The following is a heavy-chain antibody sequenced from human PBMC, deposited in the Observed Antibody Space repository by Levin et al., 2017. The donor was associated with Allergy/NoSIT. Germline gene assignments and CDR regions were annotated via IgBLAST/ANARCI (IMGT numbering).Heavy chain of an antibody. D-gene: IGHD6-19*01. CDR2: ISYDGSNK. V-gene: IGHV3-30*18. CDR3: AKSGPPHAVAGTFDY. CDR1: GFTFSSYG. J-gene: IGHJ4*02. Sequence: GESLKISCAASGFTFSSYGMHWVRQAPGKGLEWVAVISYDGSNKYYADSVKGRFTISRDNSKNTLYLQMNSLRAEDTAVYYCAKSGPPHAVAGTFDYWGQGTLVTVSS.